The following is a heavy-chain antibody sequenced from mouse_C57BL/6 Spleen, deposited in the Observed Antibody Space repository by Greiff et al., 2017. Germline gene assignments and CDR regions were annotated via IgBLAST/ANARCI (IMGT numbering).Heavy chain of an antibody. D-gene: IGHD1-1*01. V-gene: IGHV14-1*01. CDR3: TTEDYDGSSGGLAY. Sequence: VQLKQSGAELVRPGASVKLSCTASGFTIKDYYMHWVKQRPEQGLAWIGRIDPEDGDTEYAPKFQGKATMTADTSSNTAYLQLSSLTSEDTAVYYCTTEDYDGSSGGLAYWGQGTLVTVSA. J-gene: IGHJ3*01. CDR1: GFTIKDYY. CDR2: IDPEDGDT.